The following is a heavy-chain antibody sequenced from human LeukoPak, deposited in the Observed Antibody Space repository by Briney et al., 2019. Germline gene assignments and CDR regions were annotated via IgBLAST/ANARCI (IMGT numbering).Heavy chain of an antibody. Sequence: ASVKVSCKASGYTVTSYYMHWVRQAPGRGLEWMAILNPSGGSSNYAQKFQGRATLTRATSTGTVYMELSSLRSEDTAVYYCASVYKHGMDVWGQGTTVTVSS. CDR2: LNPSGGSS. CDR3: ASVYKHGMDV. J-gene: IGHJ6*02. V-gene: IGHV1-46*01. D-gene: IGHD5-24*01. CDR1: GYTVTSYY.